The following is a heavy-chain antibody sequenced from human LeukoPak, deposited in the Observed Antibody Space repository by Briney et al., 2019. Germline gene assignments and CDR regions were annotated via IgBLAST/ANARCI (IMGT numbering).Heavy chain of an antibody. Sequence: ASVRVSCKASGYIFTSYYMHWVRQAPGQGLEWTGIINPSGGSTSYAQKFQGRVTMTRDTSTNTVYMELSSLRSEDTAVYYCARYCSGGSCYGLDYWGQGTLVTVSS. V-gene: IGHV1-46*01. D-gene: IGHD2-15*01. CDR3: ARYCSGGSCYGLDY. CDR2: INPSGGST. CDR1: GYIFTSYY. J-gene: IGHJ4*02.